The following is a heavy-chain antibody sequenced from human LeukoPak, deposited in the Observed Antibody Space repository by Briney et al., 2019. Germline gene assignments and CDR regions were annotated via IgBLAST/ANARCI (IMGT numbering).Heavy chain of an antibody. CDR2: INPNSGGT. D-gene: IGHD2-15*01. J-gene: IGHJ4*02. V-gene: IGHV1-2*02. Sequence: ASVKVSCKASGYTFTGYYMHWVRQAPGQGLEWMGWINPNSGGTNYAQKFQGRATMTRDTSISTAYMELSRLRSDDTAVYYCARWDFSGGSCYLNYWGQGTLVTVSS. CDR1: GYTFTGYY. CDR3: ARWDFSGGSCYLNY.